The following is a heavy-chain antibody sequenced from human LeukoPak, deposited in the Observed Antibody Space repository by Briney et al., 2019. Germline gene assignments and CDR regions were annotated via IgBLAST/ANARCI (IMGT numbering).Heavy chain of an antibody. J-gene: IGHJ4*02. V-gene: IGHV1-69*04. CDR1: GGTFSSYT. Sequence: SVKVSCKASGGTFSSYTISWVRQAPGQGLEWMGRIIPILGIAIYAQKFQGRVTITADKSTSTAYMELSSLRSEDTAVYYCAREGGRKAVAGTRSPYHWGQGTLVTVSS. CDR2: IIPILGIA. CDR3: AREGGRKAVAGTRSPYH. D-gene: IGHD6-19*01.